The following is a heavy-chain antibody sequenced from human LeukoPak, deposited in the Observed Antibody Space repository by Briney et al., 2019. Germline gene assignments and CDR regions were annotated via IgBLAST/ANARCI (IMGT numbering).Heavy chain of an antibody. V-gene: IGHV4-34*01. CDR3: ARATYCSGDSCYSGVFDY. Sequence: SETLSLTCAVYGGSFSGYYWSWIRQPPGKGLEWIGEINHSGSTNYNPSLKSRVTISVDTSKNQFSLKLSSVTAADTAVYYCARATYCSGDSCYSGVFDYWGQGTLVTVSS. CDR1: GGSFSGYY. D-gene: IGHD2-15*01. J-gene: IGHJ4*02. CDR2: INHSGST.